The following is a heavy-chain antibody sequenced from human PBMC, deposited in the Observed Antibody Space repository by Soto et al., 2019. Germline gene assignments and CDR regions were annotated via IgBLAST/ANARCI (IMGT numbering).Heavy chain of an antibody. V-gene: IGHV3-23*01. CDR3: AKDRHYNFWSGHVLLT. CDR2: ISASGSGT. CDR1: GFTFSDFG. J-gene: IGHJ4*02. D-gene: IGHD3-3*01. Sequence: EVALLESGGGLVQPGGSLRLSCADSGFTFSDFGMSCVRQAPGKGLEWVSGISASGSGTIYADSVRGRFTISRDNSGNTLYLQLNALRAEDAAVYYCAKDRHYNFWSGHVLLTWGQGSLVSVSS.